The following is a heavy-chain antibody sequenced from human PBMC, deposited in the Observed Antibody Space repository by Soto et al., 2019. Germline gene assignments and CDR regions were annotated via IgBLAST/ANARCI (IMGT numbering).Heavy chain of an antibody. D-gene: IGHD3-16*01. CDR2: IYPGDSES. CDR1: GYDFSSYW. J-gene: IGHJ4*02. Sequence: GESRKISCKGSGYDFSSYWIAWVRQMPGKGLEWMGIIYPGDSESRHSPSFQGQVTFSADKSTTTAYLQWSSLKASDTAIYYCARRGRDAFWGRLYYFDYWGQGTLVTVAS. CDR3: ARRGRDAFWGRLYYFDY. V-gene: IGHV5-51*01.